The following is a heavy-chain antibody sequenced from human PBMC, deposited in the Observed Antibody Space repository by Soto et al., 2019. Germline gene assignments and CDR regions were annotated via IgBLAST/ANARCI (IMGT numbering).Heavy chain of an antibody. J-gene: IGHJ4*02. D-gene: IGHD3-16*01. V-gene: IGHV3-23*01. CDR1: GFTFNSYV. CDR2: VSTTGNSA. Sequence: EVQLLESGGGLVQPGGSLRLSCAASGFTFNSYVLSWVRQAPGKGLEWVSAVSTTGNSAHYADSVRGRFTISRDNSKNTLYLQMNSLRAEDTAIYYCASPGDPDFWGQGTLVTVSS. CDR3: ASPGDPDF.